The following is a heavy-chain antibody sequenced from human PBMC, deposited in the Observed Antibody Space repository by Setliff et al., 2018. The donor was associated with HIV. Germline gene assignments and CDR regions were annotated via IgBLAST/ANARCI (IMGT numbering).Heavy chain of an antibody. CDR2: IYSSGIT. Sequence: SETLSLTCTVSGGSISSGSYFWNWIRQPAGKGLEWIGRIYSSGITNYDPSLKSRLTISLDTSKNQFSLQVTSVTAADTAVYYCARDPYCPNTCYEDFTFDSWGQGTLVTVSS. CDR1: GGSISSGSYF. CDR3: ARDPYCPNTCYEDFTFDS. D-gene: IGHD2-8*01. J-gene: IGHJ4*02. V-gene: IGHV4-61*02.